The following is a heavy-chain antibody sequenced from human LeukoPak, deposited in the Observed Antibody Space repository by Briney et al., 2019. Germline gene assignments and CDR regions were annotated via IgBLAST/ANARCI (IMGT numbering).Heavy chain of an antibody. J-gene: IGHJ4*02. V-gene: IGHV4-39*01. CDR3: ASSQDLDYDFSPYYFDY. D-gene: IGHD3-3*01. CDR1: GSPISSSRYY. Sequence: SETLSLTCTVSGSPISSSRYYWGWIRQPPGKGLEWIGSIYYSGSTYYNPSLKSRVTISVDTSKNQFSLKLSSVTAADTAVYYCASSQDLDYDFSPYYFDYWGQGTLVTVSS. CDR2: IYYSGST.